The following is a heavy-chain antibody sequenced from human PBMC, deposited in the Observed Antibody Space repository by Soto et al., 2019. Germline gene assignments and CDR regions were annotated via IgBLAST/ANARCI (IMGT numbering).Heavy chain of an antibody. D-gene: IGHD1-1*01. CDR2: IHYSGTT. CDR3: TTGGDASKTGX. J-gene: IGHJ4*02. Sequence: PSENLYLICTVYGVSIYRANNYCSVICQYQGKGLECIGFIHYSGTTYYNPSLKSRVAISVDTSRNDFSLRLSSVTAADTAVYYCTTGGDASKTGXWGXGTLVTVSS. V-gene: IGHV4-31*03. CDR1: GVSIYRANNY.